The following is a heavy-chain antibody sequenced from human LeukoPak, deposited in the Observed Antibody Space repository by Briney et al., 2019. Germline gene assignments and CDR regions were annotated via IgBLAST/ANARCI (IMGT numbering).Heavy chain of an antibody. J-gene: IGHJ4*02. CDR2: INPNSGGT. CDR3: ARDTVDY. CDR1: GYTFPDYY. D-gene: IGHD4-17*01. V-gene: IGHV1-2*02. Sequence: ASVKVSCKASGYTFPDYYMHWVRQAPGQGLEWMGWINPNSGGTNYAKKFQGRVTMTRETSISTASMELTRLTSNDTAVYYCARDTVDYWGQGTLATVSS.